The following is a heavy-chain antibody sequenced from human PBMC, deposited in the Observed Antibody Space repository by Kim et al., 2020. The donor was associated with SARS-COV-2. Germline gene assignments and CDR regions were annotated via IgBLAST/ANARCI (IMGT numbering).Heavy chain of an antibody. D-gene: IGHD6-19*01. J-gene: IGHJ4*02. CDR3: AKELIAVAGPLCYFDY. Sequence: GGSLRLSCAASGFTFSSYAMSWVRQAPGKGLEWVSAISGSGGSTYYADSVKGRFTISRDNSKNTLYLQMNSLRAEDTAVYYCAKELIAVAGPLCYFDYWGQGTLVTVSS. CDR2: ISGSGGST. CDR1: GFTFSSYA. V-gene: IGHV3-23*01.